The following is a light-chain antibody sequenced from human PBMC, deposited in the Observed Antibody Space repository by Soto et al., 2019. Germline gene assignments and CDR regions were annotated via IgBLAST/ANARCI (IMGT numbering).Light chain of an antibody. CDR3: QKYNSAPQT. J-gene: IGKJ1*01. Sequence: DIQMTQSPSSLSASGGDRVTITCRANQGISNFLAWYQQKPGQVPKLLMYAASPLHSVVPSRFSGSRSGTDFTLTISSLQPEDVATYYCQKYNSAPQTFGQGTKVDIK. CDR2: AAS. CDR1: QGISNF. V-gene: IGKV1-27*01.